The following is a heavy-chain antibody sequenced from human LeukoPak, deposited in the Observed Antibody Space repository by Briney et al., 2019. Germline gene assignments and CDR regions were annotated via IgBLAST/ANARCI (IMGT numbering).Heavy chain of an antibody. Sequence: ASVKASCKAPGYTFTSYGISWVRQAPGQGLEWMGWISAYNGNTNYAQKLQGRVTMTTDTSTSTAYMELRSLRSDDTAVYYCARDCSSTSCYHYWGQGTLVTVSS. V-gene: IGHV1-18*01. D-gene: IGHD2-2*01. J-gene: IGHJ4*02. CDR3: ARDCSSTSCYHY. CDR2: ISAYNGNT. CDR1: GYTFTSYG.